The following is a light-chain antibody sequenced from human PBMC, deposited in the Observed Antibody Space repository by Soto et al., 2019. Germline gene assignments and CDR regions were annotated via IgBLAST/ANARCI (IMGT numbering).Light chain of an antibody. Sequence: VLTQPPSVSGSPGQSVTISCTGTSSDVGGYDYVSWYQHHPGKAPKLVIYDVSKRPSGVPDRFSASKSGNTASLTISGLQAEDEADYYCCSYAGTFTYVFGTGTKVTVL. V-gene: IGLV2-11*01. CDR1: SSDVGGYDY. J-gene: IGLJ1*01. CDR2: DVS. CDR3: CSYAGTFTYV.